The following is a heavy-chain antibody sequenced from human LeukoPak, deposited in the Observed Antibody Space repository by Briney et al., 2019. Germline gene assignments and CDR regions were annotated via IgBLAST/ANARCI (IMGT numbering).Heavy chain of an antibody. D-gene: IGHD3-16*02. J-gene: IGHJ4*02. Sequence: SETLSLTCTVSGYSINSGYYWGWIRQPPVKGLEWFGTIYHTGTTSYNPSLKSRVTISVDTSKNQFSLKLSSVTAADTAVYYCARGPLGVWGSYRWAFDYWGQGTLVAVSS. CDR3: ARGPLGVWGSYRWAFDY. CDR1: GYSINSGYY. CDR2: IYHTGTT. V-gene: IGHV4-38-2*02.